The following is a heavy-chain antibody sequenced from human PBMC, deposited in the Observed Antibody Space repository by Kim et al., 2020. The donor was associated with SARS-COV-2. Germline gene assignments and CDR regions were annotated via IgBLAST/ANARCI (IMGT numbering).Heavy chain of an antibody. J-gene: IGHJ4*02. Sequence: ASVKVSCKASGYTFTSYAMNWVRQAPGQGLEWMGWINTNTGNPTYAQGFTGRFVFSLDTSVSTAYLQISSLKAEDTAVYYCASRPIRSWEWLPPFDYWGQGTLVTVSS. CDR3: ASRPIRSWEWLPPFDY. D-gene: IGHD5-12*01. CDR1: GYTFTSYA. CDR2: INTNTGNP. V-gene: IGHV7-4-1*02.